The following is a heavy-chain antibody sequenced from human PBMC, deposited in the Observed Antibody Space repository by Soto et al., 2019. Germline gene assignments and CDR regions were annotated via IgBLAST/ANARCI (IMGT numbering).Heavy chain of an antibody. CDR3: ARRAGPHDNGFDP. CDR1: GGSISSGDYY. Sequence: QVQLQESGPGLVKPSQTLSLTCTVSGGSISSGDYYWSWIRQPPGTGLEWIGYIYYSGSTYYNPSLRSRVTISVDTSKNQVSLKLSSVTAADTAVYYCARRAGPHDNGFDPWGQGTLVTVSS. J-gene: IGHJ5*02. D-gene: IGHD6-13*01. V-gene: IGHV4-30-4*01. CDR2: IYYSGST.